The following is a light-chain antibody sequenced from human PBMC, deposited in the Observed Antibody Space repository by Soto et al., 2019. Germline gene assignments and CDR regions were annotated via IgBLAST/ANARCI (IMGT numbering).Light chain of an antibody. CDR2: EVT. CDR1: SSDVCDSNS. Sequence: QSALTQPPSASGSPGRSVTISCSGTSSDVCDSNSVSWYQQHPGKAPKLIIYEVTKRPSGVPDRFSGSKSANAASLTVSGLQAEDEADYYCSSYAGSNIWVFGGGTKLTVL. V-gene: IGLV2-8*01. J-gene: IGLJ3*02. CDR3: SSYAGSNIWV.